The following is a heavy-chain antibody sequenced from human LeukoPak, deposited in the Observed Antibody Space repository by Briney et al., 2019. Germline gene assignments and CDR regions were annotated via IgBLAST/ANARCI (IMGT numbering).Heavy chain of an antibody. CDR1: GFTFNNYA. CDR2: ISGSGGTT. CDR3: ARDWGRRYSSGWYGDFDY. V-gene: IGHV3-23*01. J-gene: IGHJ4*02. Sequence: PGGSLRLSCAASGFTFNNYAMNWVRQAPGKGLEWVSVISGSGGTTYYADSVKGRFTISRDNSKNTLYLQMNSLRPEDTAVYYCARDWGRRYSSGWYGDFDYWGQGTLVTVSS. D-gene: IGHD6-19*01.